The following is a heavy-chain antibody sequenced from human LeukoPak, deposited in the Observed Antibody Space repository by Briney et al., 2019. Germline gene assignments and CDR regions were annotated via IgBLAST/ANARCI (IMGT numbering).Heavy chain of an antibody. CDR3: ATGLTGTGHAFDI. CDR1: GDSVSSNISA. CDR2: TYYRSRLYN. J-gene: IGHJ3*02. V-gene: IGHV6-1*01. Sequence: SQTLSLTCAISGDSVSSNISAWNWIRQSPSRGLEWLGRTYYRSRLYNDYAVSVKSRITINPDTSKNQFSLQLNSVTPEDTAVYYCATGLTGTGHAFDIWGQGTMIAVSS. D-gene: IGHD1-1*01.